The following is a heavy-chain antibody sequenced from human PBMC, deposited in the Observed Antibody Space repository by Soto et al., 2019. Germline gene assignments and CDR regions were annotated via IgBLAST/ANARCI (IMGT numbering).Heavy chain of an antibody. CDR3: AKSLWVGATTEGIDY. D-gene: IGHD1-26*01. Sequence: EVQLLESGGTLVQPGGSLRLSCAASGFTFSTYAMNWVRQAPGKGLEWVSGLGASGGSTYYSDSLKGRFTISRDNSRNTVFLQMKSLRAEDTAVYYCAKSLWVGATTEGIDYWGQGTLVTVSS. CDR1: GFTFSTYA. CDR2: LGASGGST. J-gene: IGHJ4*02. V-gene: IGHV3-23*01.